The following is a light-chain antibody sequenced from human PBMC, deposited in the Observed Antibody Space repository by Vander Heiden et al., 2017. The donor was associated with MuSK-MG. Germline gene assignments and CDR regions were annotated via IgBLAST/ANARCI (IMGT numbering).Light chain of an antibody. J-gene: IGKJ5*01. CDR1: QGVSSY. V-gene: IGKV3D-11*01. CDR2: DAS. CDR3: QQRSNWIT. Sequence: EIVLTQSPATLSLSPGERATLSCRASQGVSSYLDWYQQKPGQAPRLLIYDASNRANGIPDRFSGSGPGTDFTLTSSSREPEDFAVYYWQQRSNWITFGQGTRLEIK.